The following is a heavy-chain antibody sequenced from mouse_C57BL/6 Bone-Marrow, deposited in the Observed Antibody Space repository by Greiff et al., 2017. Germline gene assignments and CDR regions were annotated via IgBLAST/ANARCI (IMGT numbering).Heavy chain of an antibody. CDR3: AREVTTVVARPYWYFDV. D-gene: IGHD1-1*01. Sequence: VQLQQSGAELVRPGSSVKLSCKASGYTFTSYWMHWVKQRPIQGLEWIGNIDPSDSETHYNQKFKDKATLTVDKSSSTAYMQLSSLTSEDSAVYYCAREVTTVVARPYWYFDVWSTGTTVTVSS. V-gene: IGHV1-52*01. CDR1: GYTFTSYW. J-gene: IGHJ1*03. CDR2: IDPSDSET.